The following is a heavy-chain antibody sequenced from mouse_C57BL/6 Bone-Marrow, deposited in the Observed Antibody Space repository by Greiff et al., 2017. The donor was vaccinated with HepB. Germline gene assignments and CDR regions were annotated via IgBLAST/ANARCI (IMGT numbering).Heavy chain of an antibody. CDR2: ISDGGSYT. CDR1: GFTFSSYA. J-gene: IGHJ3*01. D-gene: IGHD1-1*01. V-gene: IGHV5-4*03. CDR3: ARGYYYGSRFAY. Sequence: EVMLVESGGGLVKPGGSLKLSCAASGFTFSSYAMSWVRQTPEKRLEWVATISDGGSYTYYPDNVKGRFTISRDNAKNNLYLQMSHLKSEDTAMYYCARGYYYGSRFAYWGQGTLVTVSA.